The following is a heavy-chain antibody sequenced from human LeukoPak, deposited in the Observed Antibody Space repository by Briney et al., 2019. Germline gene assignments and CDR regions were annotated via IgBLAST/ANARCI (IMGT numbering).Heavy chain of an antibody. Sequence: PGGSLRLSCSASGFTFSGFAIHWVRQAPGKGLEYVSAITSNGGSTHYADSVKGRFTISRDNSKNTVYLQMSSLRDEDTAVYYCLKGNFGTPFYYWGQGTQVTVSS. J-gene: IGHJ4*02. CDR2: ITSNGGST. D-gene: IGHD1-7*01. V-gene: IGHV3-64D*09. CDR3: LKGNFGTPFYY. CDR1: GFTFSGFA.